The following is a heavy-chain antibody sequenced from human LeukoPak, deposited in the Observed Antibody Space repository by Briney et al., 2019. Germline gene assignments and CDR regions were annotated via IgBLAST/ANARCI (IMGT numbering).Heavy chain of an antibody. V-gene: IGHV1-2*02. Sequence: ASVKVSCKASGYTFTGYYMHWVRQAPGQGLEWMGWIKPHSGGTNYAQKFQGRVTMTRDTSISTAYMELSRLRSDDTAVYFCARDNVTAAGSYAFDIWGQGTMVTVSS. D-gene: IGHD6-13*01. CDR3: ARDNVTAAGSYAFDI. CDR1: GYTFTGYY. CDR2: IKPHSGGT. J-gene: IGHJ3*02.